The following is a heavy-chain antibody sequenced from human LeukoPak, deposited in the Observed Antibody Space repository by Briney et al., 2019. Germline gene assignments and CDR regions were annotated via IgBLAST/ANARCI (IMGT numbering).Heavy chain of an antibody. CDR3: TTEPLGYCSGGSCYYTDY. Sequence: GGSLRLSCAASGFIFSNYSIDWVRQAPGKGLEWVGRIKSKTDGGTTDYAAPVKGRFTISRDDSKNTLYLQMNSLKTEDTAVYYCTTEPLGYCSGGSCYYTDYWGQGTLVTVSS. D-gene: IGHD2-15*01. J-gene: IGHJ4*02. V-gene: IGHV3-15*01. CDR1: GFIFSNYS. CDR2: IKSKTDGGTT.